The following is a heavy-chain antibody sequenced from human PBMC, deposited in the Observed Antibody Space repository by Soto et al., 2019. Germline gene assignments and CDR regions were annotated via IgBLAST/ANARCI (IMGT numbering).Heavy chain of an antibody. V-gene: IGHV3-21*01. CDR2: ISSSSSYI. CDR1: GFTFSSYS. Sequence: EVQLVESGGGLVKPGGSLRLSCAASGFTFSSYSMNWVRQAPGKGLEWVSLISSSSSYIYYADSVKGRFTISRDNAKNSLYLQMNSLRAEDTAVYHCARDRGEDLKAFDIWGQGTMVTVSS. J-gene: IGHJ3*02. CDR3: ARDRGEDLKAFDI. D-gene: IGHD3-16*01.